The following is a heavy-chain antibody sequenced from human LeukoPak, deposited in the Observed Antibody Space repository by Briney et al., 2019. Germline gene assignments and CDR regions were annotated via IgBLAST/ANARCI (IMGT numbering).Heavy chain of an antibody. D-gene: IGHD2/OR15-2a*01. CDR2: INHSGST. CDR3: ARGGPILRGWFDP. V-gene: IGHV4-34*01. CDR1: GGSFSGYY. J-gene: IGHJ5*02. Sequence: PSETLSLTCAVYGGSFSGYYCSWIRQPPGKGQQWIGEINHSGSTNYNPSLKSRVTISVDTSKNQFSLKLSSVTAADTAVYYCARGGPILRGWFDPWGQGTLVTVSS.